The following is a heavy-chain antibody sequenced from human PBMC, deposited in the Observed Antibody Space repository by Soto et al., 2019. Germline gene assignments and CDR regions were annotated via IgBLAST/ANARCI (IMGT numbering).Heavy chain of an antibody. CDR2: ISYDGSNK. V-gene: IGHV3-30-3*01. CDR3: ARDKRDLRFLEWSYYFDY. CDR1: GFTFSSYA. Sequence: PVGSLRLSCAASGFTFSSYAMHWVRQAPGKGLEWVALISYDGSNKYYADSVKGRFTISRGNSKNTLYLQMNSLRAEDTAVYYCARDKRDLRFLEWSYYFDYWGQGT. D-gene: IGHD3-3*01. J-gene: IGHJ4*02.